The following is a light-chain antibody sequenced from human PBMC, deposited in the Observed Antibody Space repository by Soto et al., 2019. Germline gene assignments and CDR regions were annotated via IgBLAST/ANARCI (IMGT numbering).Light chain of an antibody. J-gene: IGKJ4*01. CDR1: QSISRT. Sequence: IVLTQSPATLSVSRGERATLSCRASQSISRTLAWYQQKPGQAPRLLIYGASTRATGIPARFSGRGSGTEFSLTISSLQSEDFAVYYCQQYHNWPPATFGGGTKVDIK. CDR2: GAS. V-gene: IGKV3-15*01. CDR3: QQYHNWPPAT.